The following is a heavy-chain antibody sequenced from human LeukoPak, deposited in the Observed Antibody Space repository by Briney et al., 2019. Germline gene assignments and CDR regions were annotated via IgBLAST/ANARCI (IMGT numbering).Heavy chain of an antibody. J-gene: IGHJ5*02. D-gene: IGHD2-15*01. CDR2: TSHDGSNI. V-gene: IGHV3-30*18. CDR1: GFTFSSYG. CDR3: AKDPYRVVVATGNYLDP. Sequence: PGGSLRLSCAASGFTFSSYGMHWVRQAPGKGLEWVAVTSHDGSNIYYGDSVKGRFSISRDNSKNTLYLQMNSLRVEDTAVYYCAKDPYRVVVATGNYLDPWGQGTLVTASS.